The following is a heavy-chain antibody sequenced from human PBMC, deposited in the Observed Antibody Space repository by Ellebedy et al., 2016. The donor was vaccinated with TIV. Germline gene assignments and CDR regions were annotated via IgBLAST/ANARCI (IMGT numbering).Heavy chain of an antibody. CDR3: ATLSIVVVPAAPDTYYGMDV. V-gene: IGHV3-33*01. CDR2: IWYDGSNK. J-gene: IGHJ6*02. CDR1: GFTFSSYG. D-gene: IGHD2-2*01. Sequence: PGGSLRLSCAASGFTFSSYGMHWVRQAPGKGLEWVAVIWYDGSNKYYADSVKGRFTISRDNAKNLLYLQMNSLRAEDTAVYYCATLSIVVVPAAPDTYYGMDVWGQGTTVTVSS.